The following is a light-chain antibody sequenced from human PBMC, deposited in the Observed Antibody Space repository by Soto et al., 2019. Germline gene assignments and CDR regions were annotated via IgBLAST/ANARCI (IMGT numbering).Light chain of an antibody. Sequence: EIVLTQSPATLSLSPGERATLSCRASQSVSSYLAWYQQKPGQAPRLLIYDASNRATGIPARFSGSGSGTDFTLTISSLDPEDFAVYYCQQRRNWPPRVTFGQGTRLEIK. V-gene: IGKV3-11*01. CDR3: QQRRNWPPRVT. CDR2: DAS. J-gene: IGKJ5*01. CDR1: QSVSSY.